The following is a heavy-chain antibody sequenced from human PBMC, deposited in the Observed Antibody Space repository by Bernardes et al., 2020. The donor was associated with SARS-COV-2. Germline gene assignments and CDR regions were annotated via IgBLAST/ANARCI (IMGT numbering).Heavy chain of an antibody. CDR2: INPNRGGT. J-gene: IGHJ6*02. V-gene: IGHV1-2*04. CDR1: GYTFTGSY. D-gene: IGHD1-7*01. CDR3: ARDLTGTTGYYYYYGMDV. Sequence: SVKVSCKASGYTFTGSYMHWVRQAPGQALEWMGWINPNRGGTNYAQKFQGWVTMTRDTSISTAYMELSRLRSDDTAVYYCARDLTGTTGYYYYYGMDVWRQGTTVTVSS.